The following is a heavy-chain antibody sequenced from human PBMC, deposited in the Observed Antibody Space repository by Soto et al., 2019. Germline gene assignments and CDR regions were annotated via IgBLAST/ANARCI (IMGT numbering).Heavy chain of an antibody. CDR3: ARESGNYGGYYYGMDV. V-gene: IGHV4-4*02. D-gene: IGHD1-26*01. CDR2: IYNSGST. Sequence: ETLSLTCVVSGGSISSSNWWSWVRQPPGTGLEWVGEIYNSGSTNYNPSLKSRVTISVDKSKNQFSLRLSSVTAADTAVYYCARESGNYGGYYYGMDVWGQGTTVTVSS. CDR1: GGSISSSNW. J-gene: IGHJ6*02.